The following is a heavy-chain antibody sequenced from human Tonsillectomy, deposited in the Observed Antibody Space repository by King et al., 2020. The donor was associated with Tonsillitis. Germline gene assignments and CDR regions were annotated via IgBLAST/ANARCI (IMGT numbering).Heavy chain of an antibody. J-gene: IGHJ3*02. Sequence: QLVQSGAVVKKSGESLKISCKGSGYSFTSYWIGWGRQMPGKGLEWMGIIFPGDSDTIYSPSFQGQVTISADKSISTAYLQWSSLKASDTAMYYCARLGASALEGAFDIWGQGTMVTVSS. CDR2: IFPGDSDT. CDR3: ARLGASALEGAFDI. D-gene: IGHD1-26*01. CDR1: GYSFTSYW. V-gene: IGHV5-51*01.